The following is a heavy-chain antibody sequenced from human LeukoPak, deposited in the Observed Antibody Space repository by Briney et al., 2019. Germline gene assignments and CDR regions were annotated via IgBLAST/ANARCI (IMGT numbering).Heavy chain of an antibody. J-gene: IGHJ4*02. V-gene: IGHV4-31*03. D-gene: IGHD3-3*01. CDR2: IYYSGST. CDR1: GGSISSVNYY. Sequence: PSQNLSLTCTVSGGSISSVNYYWSWIRQHPGKGLEWIGYIYYSGSTYYNPSLQSRVTMDTSKNQFSLKLSSVTAADTAVYYCASYFWSGYYTYYFDYWGQGILVTVSS. CDR3: ASYFWSGYYTYYFDY.